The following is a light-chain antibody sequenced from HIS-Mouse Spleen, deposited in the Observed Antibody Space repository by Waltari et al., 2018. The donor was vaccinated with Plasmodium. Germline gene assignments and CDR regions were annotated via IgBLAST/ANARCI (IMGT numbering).Light chain of an antibody. Sequence: IAMTQSPATRSVSPGERATLSCRASQSVSSNLAWYQQKPGQAPRLLIYGASTRATGIPARFSGSGSGTEFTLTISSLQSEDFAVYYCQQYNNWSFTFGPGTKVDIK. CDR1: QSVSSN. V-gene: IGKV3-15*01. CDR2: GAS. J-gene: IGKJ3*01. CDR3: QQYNNWSFT.